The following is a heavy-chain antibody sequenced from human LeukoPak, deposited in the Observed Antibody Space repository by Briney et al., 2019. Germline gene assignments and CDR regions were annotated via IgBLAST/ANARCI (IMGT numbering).Heavy chain of an antibody. Sequence: SQTLSLTCAISGDSVSSISVAWNWIKQSPSRGLEWLGRTYYRSKWYNEYAVSVKGRININPDPSKNQFSLQLNSVTPEDTAVYYCALARSEYHYGMDVWGQGATVTVSS. J-gene: IGHJ6*02. V-gene: IGHV6-1*01. CDR1: GDSVSSISVA. CDR3: ALARSEYHYGMDV. CDR2: TYYRSKWYN.